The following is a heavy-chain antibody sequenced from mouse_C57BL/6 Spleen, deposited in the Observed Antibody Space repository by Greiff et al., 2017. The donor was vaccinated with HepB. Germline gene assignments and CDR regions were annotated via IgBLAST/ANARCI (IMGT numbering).Heavy chain of an antibody. D-gene: IGHD1-1*02. CDR3: AREGVAWFAY. Sequence: VQLQQPGAELVKPGASVKLSCKASGYTFTSNWMHWVKQRPGQGLEWIGMIHPNSGSTNYNEKFKSKATLTVDKSSSTAYMQLSSLTSEDSAVYYCAREGVAWFAYWGQGTLVTVSA. CDR1: GYTFTSNW. V-gene: IGHV1-64*01. CDR2: IHPNSGST. J-gene: IGHJ3*01.